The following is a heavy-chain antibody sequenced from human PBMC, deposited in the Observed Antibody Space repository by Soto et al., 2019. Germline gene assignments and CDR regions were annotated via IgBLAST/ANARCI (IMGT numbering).Heavy chain of an antibody. J-gene: IGHJ4*02. D-gene: IGHD3-22*01. V-gene: IGHV1-24*01. CDR3: ATGPPTGYYDSSGHYLFDY. Sequence: ASVKVSCKVSGYTLTELSMHWVRQAPGKGLEWMGGFDPEDGETIYAQKFQGRVTMTEDTSTDTAYMELSSLRSEDTAVYYCATGPPTGYYDSSGHYLFDYWGQGTLVTVSS. CDR2: FDPEDGET. CDR1: GYTLTELS.